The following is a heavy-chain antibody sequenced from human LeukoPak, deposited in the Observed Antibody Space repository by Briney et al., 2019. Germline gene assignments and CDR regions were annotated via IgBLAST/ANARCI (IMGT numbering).Heavy chain of an antibody. J-gene: IGHJ3*02. V-gene: IGHV3-30*02. D-gene: IGHD3-22*01. Sequence: PGGSLRLSCAASGFTFSSYGMHWVRQAPGKGLEWVAFIRYDGSNKYYADSVKGRFTISRDNSKNTLYLQMNSLRAEDTAVYYCAKDQGEVVMAPDDAFDIWGQGTMVTVSS. CDR3: AKDQGEVVMAPDDAFDI. CDR2: IRYDGSNK. CDR1: GFTFSSYG.